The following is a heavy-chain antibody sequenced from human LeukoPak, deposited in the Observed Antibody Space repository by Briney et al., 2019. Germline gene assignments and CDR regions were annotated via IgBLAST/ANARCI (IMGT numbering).Heavy chain of an antibody. D-gene: IGHD6-13*01. Sequence: WETLSLTCSVSGGSISSYYWSWVRQPPGKGLEWIGYIYYSGSTNYNPSLKNRVTISVDTSKNQFSLKLSSVTAADTAVYYCARDLATAATADRAFDIWGPGTMVTVSS. CDR1: GGSISSYY. CDR2: IYYSGST. V-gene: IGHV4-59*01. CDR3: ARDLATAATADRAFDI. J-gene: IGHJ3*02.